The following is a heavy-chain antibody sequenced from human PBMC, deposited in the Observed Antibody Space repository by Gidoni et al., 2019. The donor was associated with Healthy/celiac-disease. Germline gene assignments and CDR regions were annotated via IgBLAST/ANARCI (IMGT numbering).Heavy chain of an antibody. CDR3: ARDGGLVPFDY. J-gene: IGHJ4*02. Sequence: QVQLQESGPGLVKPSQTLSLTCTVSGGSISSGSYYWSWIRQPAGKGLEWIGRIYTSGSTNYNPSLKSRVTISVDTSKNQFSLKLSSVTAADTAVYYCARDGGLVPFDYWGQGTLVTVSS. V-gene: IGHV4-61*02. D-gene: IGHD6-19*01. CDR1: GGSISSGSYY. CDR2: IYTSGST.